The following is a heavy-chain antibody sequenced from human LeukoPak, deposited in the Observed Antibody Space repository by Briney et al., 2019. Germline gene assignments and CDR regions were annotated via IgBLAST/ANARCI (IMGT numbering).Heavy chain of an antibody. V-gene: IGHV4-34*01. Sequence: PSETLSLTCAVYGGSFSGYYWSWIRQPPGKGLEWIGEINHSGSTNYNPSLKSRVTISVDTSKNQFSLKLSSVTAADTAVYYCARGSGIAAALPFDYWGQGTLVTSPQ. CDR2: INHSGST. CDR1: GGSFSGYY. D-gene: IGHD6-13*01. J-gene: IGHJ4*02. CDR3: ARGSGIAAALPFDY.